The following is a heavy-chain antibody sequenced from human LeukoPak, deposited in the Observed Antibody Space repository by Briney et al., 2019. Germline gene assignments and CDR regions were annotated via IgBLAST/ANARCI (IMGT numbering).Heavy chain of an antibody. CDR3: ASPTTHYYDSSGQLRVSFYYYMDV. J-gene: IGHJ6*03. V-gene: IGHV1-69*13. D-gene: IGHD3-22*01. CDR1: GGTFSSYA. CDR2: SIPIFGTA. Sequence: SVKVSCNASGGTFSSYAISWGRQAPGQGLEWMGGSIPIFGTANYAQKFQGRGTITADESTSTAYMELSSLRSEDTAVYYCASPTTHYYDSSGQLRVSFYYYMDVWGKGTTVTVSS.